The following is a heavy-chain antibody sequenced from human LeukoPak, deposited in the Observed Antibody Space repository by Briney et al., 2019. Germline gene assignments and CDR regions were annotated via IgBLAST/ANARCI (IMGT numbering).Heavy chain of an antibody. J-gene: IGHJ6*03. D-gene: IGHD3/OR15-3a*01. CDR2: INHSGST. Sequence: SETLSLTCSVYFGSFSGYYWSWIRQPPGKGLGGIGEINHSGSTNYNPSLKSPVTISVDTSKNQFSLKLRSVTAADTAVYYCARLAVGRVDYYSYMDVWGKGTTVTVSS. CDR1: FGSFSGYY. CDR3: ARLAVGRVDYYSYMDV. V-gene: IGHV4-34*01.